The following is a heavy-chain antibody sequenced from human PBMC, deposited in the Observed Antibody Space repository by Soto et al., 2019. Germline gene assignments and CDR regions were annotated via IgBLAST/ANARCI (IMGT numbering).Heavy chain of an antibody. CDR3: ATATGGDDSSTGYLTTFEY. Sequence: GASVKVSCKASGYTFTGYYMHWVRQAPGQGLEWMGWINPNSGGTNYAQKFQGRVTMTRDTSISTAYMELSRLRSDDTAADYCATATGGDDSSTGYLTTFEYLDQGPLVTVSS. V-gene: IGHV1-2*02. CDR1: GYTFTGYY. D-gene: IGHD3-9*01. CDR2: INPNSGGT. J-gene: IGHJ4*02.